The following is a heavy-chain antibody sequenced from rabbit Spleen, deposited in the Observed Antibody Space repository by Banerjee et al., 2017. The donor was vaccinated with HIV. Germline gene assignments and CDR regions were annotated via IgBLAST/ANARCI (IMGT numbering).Heavy chain of an antibody. CDR1: GFDFSVYG. J-gene: IGHJ6*01. D-gene: IGHD8-1*01. CDR3: ARDTGSSFSTYGMDL. CDR2: IAGSSSGFT. V-gene: IGHV1S45*01. Sequence: QEQLVESGGGLVQPGGSLKLSCKASGFDFSVYGLSSVRQAPGKGLEWISCIAGSSSGFTYSATWAKGRFTCFKTSSTTVTLQMTSLTVADTATYFCARDTGSSFSTYGMDLWGPGTLVTVS.